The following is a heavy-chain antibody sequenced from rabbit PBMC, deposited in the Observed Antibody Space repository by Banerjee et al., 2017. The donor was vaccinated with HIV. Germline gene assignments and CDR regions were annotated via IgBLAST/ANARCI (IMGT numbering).Heavy chain of an antibody. CDR1: GFDFSRYF. J-gene: IGHJ5*01. V-gene: IGHV1S7*01. CDR3: ARDAGYPDYYDVPDWLDL. Sequence: QQLEESGGGLVQPGGSLTLSCKASGFDFSRYFLSWVRQAPGKGLEWIGYIDPIFGSTYYATWVDGRFTISSHNAQNTLYLQLNSLTAADTATYFCARDAGYPDYYDVPDWLDLWGPGTLVTVS. D-gene: IGHD7-1*01. CDR2: IDPIFGST.